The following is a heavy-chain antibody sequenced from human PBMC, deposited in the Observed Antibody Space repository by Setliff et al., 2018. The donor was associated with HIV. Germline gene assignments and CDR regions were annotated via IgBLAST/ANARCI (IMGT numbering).Heavy chain of an antibody. CDR1: GYTFTSYA. D-gene: IGHD6-19*01. CDR3: ASFWGSSGWFDY. Sequence: RASVKVSCKASGYTFTSYAMHWVRQAPGQRLEWMGWIHAGNGNTRYSQKFQGRVTIIRDTSASTAYMELSSLRSEDTAVYYCASFWGSSGWFDYWGQGTLVTVSS. J-gene: IGHJ5*01. CDR2: IHAGNGNT. V-gene: IGHV1-3*01.